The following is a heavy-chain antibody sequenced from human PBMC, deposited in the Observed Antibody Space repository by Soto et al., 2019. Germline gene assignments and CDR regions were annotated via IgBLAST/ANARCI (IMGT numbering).Heavy chain of an antibody. CDR3: ARHRYISGWRHPKFDY. D-gene: IGHD6-19*01. V-gene: IGHV4-39*01. CDR1: GGSISSSSYY. CDR2: IYYSGST. Sequence: SGTLSLICTVSGGSISSSSYYWGWIRQPPGKGLEWIGSIYYSGSTYYNPSLKSRVTISVDTSKNQFSLKLSSVTATDTAVYYCARHRYISGWRHPKFDYCGQVPLVTLS. J-gene: IGHJ4*02.